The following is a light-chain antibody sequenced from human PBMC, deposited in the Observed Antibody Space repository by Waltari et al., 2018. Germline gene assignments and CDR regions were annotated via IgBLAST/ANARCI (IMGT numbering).Light chain of an antibody. CDR1: QSVSSSY. CDR3: QRYGSSPLT. Sequence: DIVLTQSPGTLSLSPGERATLSCRASQSVSSSYLARYQQKPGQAPRLLIYGASSRATGIPVRFSGSWSGTDFSLTISRLEPEDFAVYYCQRYGSSPLTFGGGTKVEI. V-gene: IGKV3-20*01. CDR2: GAS. J-gene: IGKJ4*01.